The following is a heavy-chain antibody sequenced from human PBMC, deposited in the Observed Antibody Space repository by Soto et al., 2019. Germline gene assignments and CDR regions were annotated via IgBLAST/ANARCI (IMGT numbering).Heavy chain of an antibody. J-gene: IGHJ3*02. CDR3: ARPASGGSRDAFDI. CDR1: GYSFDNYW. Sequence: PGESLKISFKASGYSFDNYWIGWVRPIPGKGLEWVGRIDPTDSFTNYSPPFEGLVTISVDKSISTAYLQWSTLQASDTAIYYCARPASGGSRDAFDIWGQGTTVTVSS. CDR2: IDPTDSFT. V-gene: IGHV5-10-1*01. D-gene: IGHD2-15*01.